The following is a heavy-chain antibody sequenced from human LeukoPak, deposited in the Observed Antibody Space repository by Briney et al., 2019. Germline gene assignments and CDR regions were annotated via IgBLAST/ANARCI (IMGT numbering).Heavy chain of an antibody. D-gene: IGHD3-9*01. J-gene: IGHJ6*02. V-gene: IGHV3-15*01. CDR1: GFTFSNAW. CDR2: IKSKTDGGTT. CDR3: TTKPRYYDILTGYDYYYGMDV. Sequence: GGSLRLSCAASGFTFSNAWMSWVRQAPGKGLERVGRIKSKTDGGTTDYAAPVKGRFTISRDDSKNTLYLQMNSLKTEDTAVYYCTTKPRYYDILTGYDYYYGMDVWGQGTTVTV.